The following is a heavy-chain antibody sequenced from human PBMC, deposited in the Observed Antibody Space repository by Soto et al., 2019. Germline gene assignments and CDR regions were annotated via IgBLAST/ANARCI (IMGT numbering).Heavy chain of an antibody. V-gene: IGHV3-23*01. Sequence: GGSLRLSCATSGFTFSSFAMSWVRQAPGKGLEWVSAISGSGGSTYFADSVRGRFTISRDNSKNTLYLQMNSLRAEDTAVYYCAKTPEGWLVLGAFDIWGQGTMVTVSS. CDR3: AKTPEGWLVLGAFDI. CDR1: GFTFSSFA. CDR2: ISGSGGST. D-gene: IGHD6-19*01. J-gene: IGHJ3*02.